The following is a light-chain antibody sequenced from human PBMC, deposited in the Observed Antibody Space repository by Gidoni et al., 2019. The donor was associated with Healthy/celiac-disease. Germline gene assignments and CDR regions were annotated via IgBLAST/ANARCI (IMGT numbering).Light chain of an antibody. V-gene: IGKV3-11*01. CDR2: DAS. Sequence: EIVLTQSPATLSSSPGERATLYCRASQRVSSYLAWYQQKPGQAPRLLIYDASNRSTGIPARFSGSGSGTDFTLTISSLEPEDFAVYYCQQRSNFPLTFGGGTKVEIK. CDR1: QRVSSY. J-gene: IGKJ4*01. CDR3: QQRSNFPLT.